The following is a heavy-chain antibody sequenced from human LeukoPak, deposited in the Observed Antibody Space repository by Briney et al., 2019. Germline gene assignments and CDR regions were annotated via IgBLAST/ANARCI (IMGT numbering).Heavy chain of an antibody. J-gene: IGHJ5*02. D-gene: IGHD6-19*01. Sequence: PGGSLRLSCAASGFTFTNYDMNWVRQAPGKGLEWVSSISDSGGSTYYADSVKGRFTISRDNSKNTLYLQMTNLRAADTAVYYCAKDLSRSVAADWLDPWDQGSVVTVSS. CDR1: GFTFTNYD. V-gene: IGHV3-23*01. CDR2: ISDSGGST. CDR3: AKDLSRSVAADWLDP.